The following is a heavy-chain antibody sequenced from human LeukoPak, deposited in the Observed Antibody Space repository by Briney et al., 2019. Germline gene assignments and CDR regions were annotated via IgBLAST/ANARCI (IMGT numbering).Heavy chain of an antibody. Sequence: GGSQRLSCAASGFSFSSYSMNWVRQAPGKGLEWLSYISSGSSTIYYADSVKGRFTISRDNAKNSLYLQMNSLRDEDSAVYYCARDAGYGSKSVGYWGQGTLVTVSS. D-gene: IGHD4-23*01. CDR2: ISSGSSTI. CDR1: GFSFSSYS. V-gene: IGHV3-48*02. CDR3: ARDAGYGSKSVGY. J-gene: IGHJ4*02.